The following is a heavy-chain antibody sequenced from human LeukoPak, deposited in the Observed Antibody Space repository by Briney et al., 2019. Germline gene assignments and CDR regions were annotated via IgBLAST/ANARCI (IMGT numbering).Heavy chain of an antibody. J-gene: IGHJ4*02. V-gene: IGHV4-59*06. D-gene: IGHD6-19*01. Sequence: SETLSLTCTVSGGSICSYYWSWIRQPPGKGLEWIGYIYYSGSTYYNPSLKSRVTISVDTSKNQFSLKLSSVTAADTAVYYCARGTKWLPRSLFDYWGQGTLVTVSS. CDR2: IYYSGST. CDR1: GGSICSYY. CDR3: ARGTKWLPRSLFDY.